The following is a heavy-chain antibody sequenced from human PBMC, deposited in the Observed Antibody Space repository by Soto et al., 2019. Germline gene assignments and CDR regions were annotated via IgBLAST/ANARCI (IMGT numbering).Heavy chain of an antibody. CDR3: AALLRDSSGYYYVGNAFDI. D-gene: IGHD3-22*01. J-gene: IGHJ3*02. Sequence: QMPLVQSGPEVKKPGTSVKVSCKASGFTFTTSAVQWVRQARGQRLEWIGWIVVGSGNTNFAQKFQERVTITRDMSXSXAXXELSSLRSEDTAVYYCAALLRDSSGYYYVGNAFDIWGQGTMVSVSS. CDR2: IVVGSGNT. CDR1: GFTFTTSA. V-gene: IGHV1-58*01.